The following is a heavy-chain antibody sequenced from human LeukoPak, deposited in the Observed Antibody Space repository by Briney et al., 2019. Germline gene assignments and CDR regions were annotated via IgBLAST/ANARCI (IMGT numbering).Heavy chain of an antibody. Sequence: GGSVRLSCAASGFTFSSYWMHWARQAPGRGLVWVSGTNTDGSSTMYADSVKGRFTIARDNAKNTLYLQMNSLRAEDTAVYYCYGGNAEHWVQGTLATVSS. J-gene: IGHJ1*01. CDR3: YGGNAEH. CDR2: TNTDGSST. V-gene: IGHV3-74*03. D-gene: IGHD4-23*01. CDR1: GFTFSSYW.